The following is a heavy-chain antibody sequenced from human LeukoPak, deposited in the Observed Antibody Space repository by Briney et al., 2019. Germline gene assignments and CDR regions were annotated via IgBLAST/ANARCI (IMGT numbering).Heavy chain of an antibody. D-gene: IGHD3-10*01. V-gene: IGHV3-48*03. Sequence: SGGSLRLSCAASGFTFSSYEMNWVRQAPGKGLEWVSYISSSGSTIYYADSVKGRFTISRDNAKNSLYLQMNSLRAEDTAVYYCARIGYGMVRGRAHYYCYGMDVWGQGTTVTVSS. CDR3: ARIGYGMVRGRAHYYCYGMDV. CDR1: GFTFSSYE. J-gene: IGHJ6*02. CDR2: ISSSGSTI.